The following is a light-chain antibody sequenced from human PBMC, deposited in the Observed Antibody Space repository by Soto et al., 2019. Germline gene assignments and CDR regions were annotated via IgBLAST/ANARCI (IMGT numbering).Light chain of an antibody. Sequence: QSALTQPPSASGSPGQSVTISCTGTSRTIGGYDFVSWYQQPPAKAPKLLIYDVIKRPSGVPDRFSGSKSGNTASLTVSGLQTDDEADYYCSSYGGSNNLLFGGGTKLTVL. CDR1: SRTIGGYDF. J-gene: IGLJ2*01. V-gene: IGLV2-8*01. CDR3: SSYGGSNNLL. CDR2: DVI.